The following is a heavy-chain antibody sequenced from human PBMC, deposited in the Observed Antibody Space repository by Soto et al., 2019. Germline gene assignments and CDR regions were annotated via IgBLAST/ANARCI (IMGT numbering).Heavy chain of an antibody. J-gene: IGHJ3*02. CDR3: ARHLITIFGVVIIVEVFDI. V-gene: IGHV4-34*01. Sequence: LQPKSLTNTVFWGNIGGHYCRRIIKPQGKGLEWIGEINHSGSTNYNPSLKSRVTISVNTSKNQFPLKLSSVTAADTAVYYCARHLITIFGVVIIVEVFDIWGQGTMVTGSS. CDR2: INHSGST. D-gene: IGHD3-3*01. CDR1: WGNIGGHY.